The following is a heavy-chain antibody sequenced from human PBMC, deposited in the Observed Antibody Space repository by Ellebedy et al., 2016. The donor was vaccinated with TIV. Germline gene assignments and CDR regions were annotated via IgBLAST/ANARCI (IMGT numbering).Heavy chain of an antibody. CDR1: GFTFSIHG. V-gene: IGHV3-30*03. Sequence: PGASLRLSCAASGFTFSIHGMHWVRQAPGKGLEWVAVVAADGGAKFYADSVKGQFTISRDNAKETVDLQMNGLTTDDTAMYYWARELGHDNWYFDLWGRGILVTVSS. CDR3: ARELGHDNWYFDL. CDR2: VAADGGAK. D-gene: IGHD1-1*01. J-gene: IGHJ2*01.